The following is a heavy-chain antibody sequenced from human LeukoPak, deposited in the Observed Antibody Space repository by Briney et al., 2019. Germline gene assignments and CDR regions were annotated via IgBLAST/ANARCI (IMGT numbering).Heavy chain of an antibody. CDR1: GFTFSSYA. Sequence: GGSLRLSCAASGFTFSSYAMTWVRQAPGKGLEWVSGIYASGENTYYADSVKGRFTMSRDNSKNTLYLQMNSLRGEDTAVYYCVRGLRELPYWGQGTLVTVSS. J-gene: IGHJ4*02. CDR2: IYASGENT. D-gene: IGHD1-26*01. CDR3: VRGLRELPY. V-gene: IGHV3-23*01.